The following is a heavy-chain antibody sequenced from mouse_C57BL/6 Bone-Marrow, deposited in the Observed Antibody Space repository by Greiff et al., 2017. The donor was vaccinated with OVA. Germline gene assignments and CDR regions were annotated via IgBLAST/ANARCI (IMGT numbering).Heavy chain of an antibody. D-gene: IGHD2-4*01. J-gene: IGHJ4*01. CDR2: ISDGGSYT. Sequence: EVMLVESGGGLVKPGGSLQLSCAASGFTFSSYALSWVRQTPEKRLEWVATISDGGSYTYYPDNVKGRFTISRDNAKNNLYLQMSHLKSEDTAMYYCARVLIYYDYMDYGGQGTAGTGSS. CDR3: ARVLIYYDYMDY. V-gene: IGHV5-4*03. CDR1: GFTFSSYA.